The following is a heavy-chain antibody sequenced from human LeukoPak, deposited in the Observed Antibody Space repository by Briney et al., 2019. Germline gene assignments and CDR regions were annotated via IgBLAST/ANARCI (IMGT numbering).Heavy chain of an antibody. CDR1: GYTFTGYY. D-gene: IGHD3-22*01. CDR3: ARSRTYDSSGYPGDIDY. CDR2: INPNSGGT. Sequence: ASVKVSCKASGYTFTGYYMHWVRQAPGQGLEWMGWINPNSGGTNYAQTFQGRVTMTRDTSISTAYMELSRLRSDDTAVYYCARSRTYDSSGYPGDIDYWGQGTLVTVSS. J-gene: IGHJ4*02. V-gene: IGHV1-2*02.